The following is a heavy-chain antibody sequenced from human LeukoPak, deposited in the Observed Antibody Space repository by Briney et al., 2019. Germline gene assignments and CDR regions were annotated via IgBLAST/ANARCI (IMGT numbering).Heavy chain of an antibody. J-gene: IGHJ6*02. Sequence: ASVKVSCKASGYTFTSYGISWVRQAPGQGLEWMGWISAYNGNTNYAQKLQGRVTMTTDTSTSTAYMELRSLRSDDTAVYYCAGGHDFWSIFYYYYGMDVWGQGTTVTVSS. CDR1: GYTFTSYG. CDR3: AGGHDFWSIFYYYYGMDV. V-gene: IGHV1-18*01. D-gene: IGHD3-3*01. CDR2: ISAYNGNT.